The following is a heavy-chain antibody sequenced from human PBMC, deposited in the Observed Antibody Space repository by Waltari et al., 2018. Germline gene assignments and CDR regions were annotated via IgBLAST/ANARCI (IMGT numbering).Heavy chain of an antibody. CDR3: ARDDYKRRGWFDP. CDR2: IYHSGSS. Sequence: QVQLQESGPGLVKPSETLSLTCTVSGYSISSGYYWGWIRQPPGKGLEWIGSIYHSGSSYYNPSLKGRVTISVDTSKNQFSLKLSSVTAADTAVYYGARDDYKRRGWFDPWGQGTLVTVSS. V-gene: IGHV4-38-2*02. CDR1: GYSISSGYY. D-gene: IGHD4-4*01. J-gene: IGHJ5*02.